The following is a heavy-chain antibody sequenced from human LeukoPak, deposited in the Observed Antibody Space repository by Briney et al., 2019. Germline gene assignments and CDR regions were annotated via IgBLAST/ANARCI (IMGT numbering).Heavy chain of an antibody. Sequence: GASVKVSCKASGYTFINYPMNWVRQAPGQGLEWMGWINTNTGNPTYAQGFTGRFVFSLDTSVSTAYLQISSLKAEDTAVYYCARDGVQWLVRGYFDYWGQGTLVTVSS. V-gene: IGHV7-4-1*02. CDR2: INTNTGNP. D-gene: IGHD6-19*01. J-gene: IGHJ4*02. CDR3: ARDGVQWLVRGYFDY. CDR1: GYTFINYP.